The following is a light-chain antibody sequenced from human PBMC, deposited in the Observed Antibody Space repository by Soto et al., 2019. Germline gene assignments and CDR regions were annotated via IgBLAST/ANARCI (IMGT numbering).Light chain of an antibody. V-gene: IGKV1-5*01. CDR2: EAS. Sequence: DIQMTHSPSTLSGSVLYIVTITFRASQTISDFLAWYQHKPGEAPKLLIAEASRLESGVPSRFSGSGSGTEFTLTISRLQPDDVATYYCQHYISFPWTFGQGTKVDIK. CDR3: QHYISFPWT. J-gene: IGKJ1*01. CDR1: QTISDF.